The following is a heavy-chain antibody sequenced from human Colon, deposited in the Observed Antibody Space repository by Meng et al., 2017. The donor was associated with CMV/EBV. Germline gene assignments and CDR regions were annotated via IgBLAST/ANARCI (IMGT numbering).Heavy chain of an antibody. CDR1: GYTFAIYG. CDR3: ARARGDSAVAPQNY. V-gene: IGHV1-18*01. D-gene: IGHD4-23*01. CDR2: TSAYNQNT. J-gene: IGHJ4*02. Sequence: ASGYTFAIYGLTWVRRAPGQGLEWMGWTSAYNQNTNYAQKFQGRVTMTTDRSTSTAYMELRSLRSDDTAVYYCARARGDSAVAPQNYWGQGTLVTVSS.